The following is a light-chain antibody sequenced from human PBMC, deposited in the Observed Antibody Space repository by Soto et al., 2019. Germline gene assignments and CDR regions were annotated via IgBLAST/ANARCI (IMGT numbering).Light chain of an antibody. CDR2: DAS. Sequence: EVVMTQSPATLSVSPGERATLSCRASLTVGTNLAWYQQKPRHPPRLLIYDASTRATCIPARFSGSGSGTDFTLNISSLQSEDFVVYYCQHHNNWPPGTFGQGTKVEIK. J-gene: IGKJ1*01. CDR3: QHHNNWPPGT. V-gene: IGKV3-15*01. CDR1: LTVGTN.